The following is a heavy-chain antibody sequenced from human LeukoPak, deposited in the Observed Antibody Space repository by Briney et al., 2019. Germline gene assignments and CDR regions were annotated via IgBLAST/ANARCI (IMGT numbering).Heavy chain of an antibody. Sequence: GASVKVSCKASGGTFSSYAISWVRQAPGQGLEWMGGIIPIFGTANYAQKFQGRVTITADESTSTAYMELSSLRSEDTAVYYCARRGPSGYDWLLWGQGTLVTVSS. V-gene: IGHV1-69*13. J-gene: IGHJ4*02. D-gene: IGHD1-1*01. CDR3: ARRGPSGYDWLL. CDR2: IIPIFGTA. CDR1: GGTFSSYA.